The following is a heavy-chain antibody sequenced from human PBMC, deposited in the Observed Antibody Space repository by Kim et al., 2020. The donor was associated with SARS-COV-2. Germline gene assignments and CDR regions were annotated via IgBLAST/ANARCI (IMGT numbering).Heavy chain of an antibody. CDR1: EFTFGTYA. CDR3: ASGGLFYWNLFDH. Sequence: GGSLRLSCTASEFTFGTYAMSWVRQAPGKGLEWVSTISGSGGSTYYADPVKGRFTISRDNSENTLYLEVSSLRGEDTAIYFCASGGLFYWNLFDHWGQGT. V-gene: IGHV3-23*01. J-gene: IGHJ5*02. D-gene: IGHD2-8*02. CDR2: ISGSGGST.